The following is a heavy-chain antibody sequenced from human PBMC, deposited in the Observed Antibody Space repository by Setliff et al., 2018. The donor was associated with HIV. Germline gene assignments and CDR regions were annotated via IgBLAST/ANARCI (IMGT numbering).Heavy chain of an antibody. Sequence: PSETLSLTCAVSGYSISTAYYWTWIRQSPGKGLEWVGQVNRDGGAHYNPSLRSRVTISVDTSKNQFSLKLTSMTAADTAVYYCARGWVRGPIISPGTYFSYGLDVWGQGTPVTVSS. D-gene: IGHD3-10*01. CDR3: ARGWVRGPIISPGTYFSYGLDV. CDR1: GYSISTAYY. V-gene: IGHV4-38-2*01. CDR2: VNRDGGA. J-gene: IGHJ6*02.